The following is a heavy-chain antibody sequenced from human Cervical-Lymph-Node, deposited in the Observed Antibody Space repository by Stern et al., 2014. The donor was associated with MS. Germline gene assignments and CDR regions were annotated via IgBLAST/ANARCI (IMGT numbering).Heavy chain of an antibody. V-gene: IGHV4-30-4*01. Sequence: QLQESGPGLVKPSQTLSLTCTVSGGSISSGDYYWSWIRQPPGKGLEWIGYIYYSGSTYYNPSLKSRVTISVDTSKNQFSLKLSSVTAADTAVYYCASANCSSTSCPNWFDPWGQGTLVTVSS. CDR1: GGSISSGDYY. D-gene: IGHD2-2*01. CDR3: ASANCSSTSCPNWFDP. CDR2: IYYSGST. J-gene: IGHJ5*02.